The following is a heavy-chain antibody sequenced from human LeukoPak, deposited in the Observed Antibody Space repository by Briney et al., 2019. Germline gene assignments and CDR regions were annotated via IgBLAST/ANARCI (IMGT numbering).Heavy chain of an antibody. D-gene: IGHD6-13*01. Sequence: SETLSLTCTVSGGSIGSGGYYWSWIRQHPGKGLEWIGYIYYSGSTYYNPSLKSRVTISVDTSKNQFSLKLSSVTAADTAVYYCAVYSSSREGSYFDYWGQGTLVTVSS. J-gene: IGHJ4*02. CDR2: IYYSGST. CDR3: AVYSSSREGSYFDY. V-gene: IGHV4-31*03. CDR1: GGSIGSGGYY.